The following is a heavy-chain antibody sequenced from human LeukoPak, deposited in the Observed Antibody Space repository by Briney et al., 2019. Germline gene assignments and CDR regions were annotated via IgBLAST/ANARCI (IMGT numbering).Heavy chain of an antibody. CDR1: GFTFSSYG. Sequence: PGRSLRLSCAASGFTFSSYGMRWVRQAPGKGLEWVAVISYDGSNKYYADSVKGRFTISRDNSKNTLYLQMNSLRAEDTAVYYSAKGFGSYSCGPIDFWGQGTLVTVSS. D-gene: IGHD1-26*01. J-gene: IGHJ4*02. CDR3: AKGFGSYSCGPIDF. V-gene: IGHV3-30*18. CDR2: ISYDGSNK.